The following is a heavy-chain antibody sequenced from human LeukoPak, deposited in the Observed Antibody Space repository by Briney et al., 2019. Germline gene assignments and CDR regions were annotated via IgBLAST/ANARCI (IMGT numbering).Heavy chain of an antibody. CDR3: AKLTYYDFWSGLIFDY. J-gene: IGHJ4*02. CDR2: ISYDGSNK. D-gene: IGHD3-3*01. CDR1: GFTFSSYA. Sequence: PGRSLRLSCAASGFTFSSYAMHWVRQAPGKGLEWVAVISYDGSNKYYADSVKGRFTISRDNSKNTLYLQMNSLKAEDTAVYYCAKLTYYDFWSGLIFDYWGQGTLVTVSS. V-gene: IGHV3-30-3*02.